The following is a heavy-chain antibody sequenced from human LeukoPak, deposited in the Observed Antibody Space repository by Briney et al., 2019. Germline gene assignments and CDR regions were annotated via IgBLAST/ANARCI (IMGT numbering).Heavy chain of an antibody. D-gene: IGHD6-13*01. CDR2: IYSGGST. Sequence: GGSLRLSCAASGFTVSSNYMTWVRQAPGKGLEWVSVIYSGGSTYYADSVKGRFTISRDNSKNTLYLQMNSLRVEDTAVYYCARLAASHHFDYWGQGTLVTVSS. V-gene: IGHV3-66*04. CDR1: GFTVSSNY. CDR3: ARLAASHHFDY. J-gene: IGHJ4*02.